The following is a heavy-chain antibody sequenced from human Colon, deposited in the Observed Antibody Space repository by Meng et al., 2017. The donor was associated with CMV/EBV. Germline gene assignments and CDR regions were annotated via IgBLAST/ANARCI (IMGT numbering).Heavy chain of an antibody. V-gene: IGHV3-23*01. CDR1: GFIFTDYV. J-gene: IGHJ4*02. Sequence: GESLMLSCTGSGFIFTDYVMAWVPQAPGEGLGWVSDINGRGDNTYYADSVRGRFTISRDNSKYMLYLKMNSLRVEDTASHHYCAQGLRSGGAYYFFDAWGQGALVTVSS. CDR3: AQGLRSGGAYYFFDA. D-gene: IGHD2-15*01. CDR2: INGRGDNT.